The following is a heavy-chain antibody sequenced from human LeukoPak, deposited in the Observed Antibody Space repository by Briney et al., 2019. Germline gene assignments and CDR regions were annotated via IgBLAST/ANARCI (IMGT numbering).Heavy chain of an antibody. Sequence: GASVKVSCKASGYTFTSYAMHWVRQAPGQRLEWMGWINAGNGNTEYSQKFQGRVTITRDTSASTAYMELSSLRSEDTAVYYCACSYGPHTYFDYWGQGTLVTVSS. V-gene: IGHV1-3*01. CDR1: GYTFTSYA. D-gene: IGHD1-26*01. CDR3: ACSYGPHTYFDY. J-gene: IGHJ4*02. CDR2: INAGNGNT.